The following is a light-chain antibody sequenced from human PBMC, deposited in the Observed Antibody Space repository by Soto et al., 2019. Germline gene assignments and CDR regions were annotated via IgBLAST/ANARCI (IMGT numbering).Light chain of an antibody. CDR1: QSVDRF. V-gene: IGKV3-11*01. CDR3: HQRTNWPIT. CDR2: DTS. J-gene: IGKJ5*01. Sequence: ETMLTQSPASLSLSPGERATLSCRASQSVDRFLAWYQQKPGQAPRLLIYDTSNRATGIPARFSGSGSGTDFTLTISSLEPEDFAVYYCHQRTNWPITFGQGTRLELK.